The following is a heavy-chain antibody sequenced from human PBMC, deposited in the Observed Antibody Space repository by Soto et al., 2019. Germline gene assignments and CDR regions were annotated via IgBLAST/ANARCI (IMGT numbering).Heavy chain of an antibody. D-gene: IGHD6-13*01. V-gene: IGHV1-18*04. J-gene: IGHJ6*02. CDR2: LSAYNGNT. CDR3: AYLKGGSSRYGAYYGMDV. CDR1: GYTFTSYG. Sequence: QVQLVQSGAEVKKPGASVKVSCKASGYTFTSYGISWVRQAPGQGLEWMGWLSAYNGNTNYAQKLQGRVTMTTETSTSTAYMELRSLRSDDTAVYYCAYLKGGSSRYGAYYGMDVWGQGTTVTVSS.